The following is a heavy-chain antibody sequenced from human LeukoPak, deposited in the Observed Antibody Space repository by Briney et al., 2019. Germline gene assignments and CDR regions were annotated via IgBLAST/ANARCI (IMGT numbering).Heavy chain of an antibody. Sequence: SETLSLTCTVSGASVSSQNYYWGWVRQPPGKGLEWIGSIHHSDGTNHNASLKSRVTISVDTSKNQFSLKLTSVTAADTAVYYCAREVQPGVAYFGNYWFDPWGQGTLVTVSS. D-gene: IGHD1-1*01. CDR2: IHHSDGT. CDR3: AREVQPGVAYFGNYWFDP. V-gene: IGHV4-39*07. CDR1: GASVSSQNYY. J-gene: IGHJ5*02.